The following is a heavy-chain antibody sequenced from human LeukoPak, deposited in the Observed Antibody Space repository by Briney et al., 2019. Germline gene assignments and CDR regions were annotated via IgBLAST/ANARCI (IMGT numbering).Heavy chain of an antibody. CDR3: ARVAAEGAYYFNY. CDR1: GYTFTSYD. CDR2: MNPNSGNT. J-gene: IGHJ4*02. V-gene: IGHV1-8*01. Sequence: ASVKVSCKASGYTFTSYDINWVRQATGQGLEWMGWMNPNSGNTGYAQKFQGRVTMTRNTSISTAYMELSRLRSDDTAVYYCARVAAEGAYYFNYWGQGTLVTVSS. D-gene: IGHD6-13*01.